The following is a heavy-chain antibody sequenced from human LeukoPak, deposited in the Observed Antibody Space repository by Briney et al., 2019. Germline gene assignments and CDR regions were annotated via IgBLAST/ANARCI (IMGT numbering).Heavy chain of an antibody. J-gene: IGHJ3*02. D-gene: IGHD3-22*01. CDR1: GFTFSSYG. CDR2: ISYDGSNK. Sequence: GGSLRLSCAASGFTFSSYGMHWVRQAPGKGLEWVAVISYDGSNKYYADSVKGRFTISRDNSKNTLYLQMNSLRAEDTAVYYCANPGDSSGYYAFDIWGQGTMVTVSS. CDR3: ANPGDSSGYYAFDI. V-gene: IGHV3-30*18.